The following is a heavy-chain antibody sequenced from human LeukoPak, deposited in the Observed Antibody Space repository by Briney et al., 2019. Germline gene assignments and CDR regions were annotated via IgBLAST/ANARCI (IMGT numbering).Heavy chain of an antibody. Sequence: GGSLRLSCAASGFTFSSYSMNWVRQAPGKGLEWVSSISSSSSYIYYADSVKGRFTISRDNAKNSLYLQMNSLRAEDTAVYYCARDSVDIVATRYFDYWGQGTLVTVSS. V-gene: IGHV3-21*01. CDR3: ARDSVDIVATRYFDY. J-gene: IGHJ4*02. D-gene: IGHD5-12*01. CDR1: GFTFSSYS. CDR2: ISSSSSYI.